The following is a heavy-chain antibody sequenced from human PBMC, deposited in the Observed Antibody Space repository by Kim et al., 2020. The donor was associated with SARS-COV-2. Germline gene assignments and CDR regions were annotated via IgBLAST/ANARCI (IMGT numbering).Heavy chain of an antibody. V-gene: IGHV4-59*08. Sequence: SETLSLTCTISGASIISDYWTWIRQSPGKGLEWICYISYNNRTGYNPSLKRRLPMSLDTSRNQYSLTLNSVTAADTAVYYCARLPDINGWPFDYWAQGTLVTVAS. D-gene: IGHD6-25*01. CDR1: GASIISDY. CDR2: ISYNNRT. J-gene: IGHJ4*02. CDR3: ARLPDINGWPFDY.